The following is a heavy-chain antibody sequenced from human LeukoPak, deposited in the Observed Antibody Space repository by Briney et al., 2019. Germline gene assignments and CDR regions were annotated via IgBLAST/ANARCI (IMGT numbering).Heavy chain of an antibody. CDR1: GFTFNNYG. CDR3: AKWKYSSSGLDDY. J-gene: IGHJ4*02. Sequence: GGSLRLSCAASGFTFNNYGMSWVRQAPGKGLEWVSGISGSGGSTYYADSVKGRFTISRDNSKNTLYVQMNSLGAEDTAVYYCAKWKYSSSGLDDYWGQGTLVTVSS. CDR2: ISGSGGST. D-gene: IGHD6-6*01. V-gene: IGHV3-23*01.